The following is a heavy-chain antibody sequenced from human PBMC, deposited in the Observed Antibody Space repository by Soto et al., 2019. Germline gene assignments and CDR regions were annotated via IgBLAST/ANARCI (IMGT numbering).Heavy chain of an antibody. CDR3: AREIRRGCGNESFDI. CDR2: INPRDGST. D-gene: IGHD6-19*01. CDR1: GYSFISYY. J-gene: IGHJ3*02. Sequence: GASVKVSCKASGYSFISYYMHWVRQAPGQGLEWMGIINPRDGSTSYAQKFQGRVTMTRDTSTSTVYMELSSLRSEDTAVYYCAREIRRGCGNESFDIWGPGIMVT. V-gene: IGHV1-46*03.